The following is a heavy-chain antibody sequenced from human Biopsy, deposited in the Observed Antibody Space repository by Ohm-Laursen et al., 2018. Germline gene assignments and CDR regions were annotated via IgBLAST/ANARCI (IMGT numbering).Heavy chain of an antibody. CDR1: GYTFIDYY. Sequence: SVKVSCNASGYTFIDYYIHWVRQAPGQGLEWMGWVNPNNGDKKFAPDFQGRLTMTRDKSISTAYMELIRLRSDDTAVYYYARGPLGPLLEWLLFQTSIDVWGQGTTVTVSS. V-gene: IGHV1-2*07. D-gene: IGHD3-3*01. CDR3: ARGPLGPLLEWLLFQTSIDV. CDR2: VNPNNGDK. J-gene: IGHJ6*02.